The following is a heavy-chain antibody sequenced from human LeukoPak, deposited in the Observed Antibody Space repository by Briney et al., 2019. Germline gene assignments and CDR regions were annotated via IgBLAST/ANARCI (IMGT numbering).Heavy chain of an antibody. J-gene: IGHJ4*02. CDR2: IRYDGSNK. CDR3: AKKAEVATIWDY. CDR1: GFTFSSYG. V-gene: IGHV3-30*02. D-gene: IGHD5-24*01. Sequence: GGSLRLSCAASGFTFSSYGMHWVRQAPGKGLEWVAFIRYDGSNKYYADSVKGRFTISRDNSKNTLYLQMNSLRAEDTAVYYCAKKAEVATIWDYWGQGTLVTVSS.